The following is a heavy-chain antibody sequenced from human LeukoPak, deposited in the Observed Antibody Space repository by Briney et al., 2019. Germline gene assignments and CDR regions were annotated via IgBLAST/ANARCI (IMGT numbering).Heavy chain of an antibody. D-gene: IGHD3-10*01. CDR2: INPNSGGT. V-gene: IGHV1-2*04. CDR3: ARSHYYGSGSVYGMDV. Sequence: APVKVSCKASGYTFTGYYMHWVRQAPGQGLEWMGWINPNSGGTNYAQKFQGWVTMTRDTSISTAYMELSRLRSDDTAVYYCARSHYYGSGSVYGMDVWGKGTTVTVSS. CDR1: GYTFTGYY. J-gene: IGHJ6*04.